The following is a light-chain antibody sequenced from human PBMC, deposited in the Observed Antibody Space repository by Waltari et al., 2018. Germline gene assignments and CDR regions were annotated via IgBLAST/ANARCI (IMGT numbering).Light chain of an antibody. CDR2: EGS. V-gene: IGLV2-23*01. Sequence: QSALTQPASVSGSPGQSLTLSCTGTSSDVGGYNLVSWYQQHPGKAPKFIIYEGSKRPSGGSTRFAGSKSGNTASLTISGLQAEDEADYYCCSYAGSRAFVFGTGTKVTVL. CDR1: SSDVGGYNL. CDR3: CSYAGSRAFV. J-gene: IGLJ1*01.